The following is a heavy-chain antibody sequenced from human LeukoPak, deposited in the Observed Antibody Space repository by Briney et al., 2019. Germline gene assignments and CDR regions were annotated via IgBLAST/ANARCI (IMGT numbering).Heavy chain of an antibody. CDR3: ARDNRNYDSSGYYDY. V-gene: IGHV3-48*01. D-gene: IGHD3-22*01. CDR1: GFTFSSYS. J-gene: IGHJ4*02. CDR2: ISSSSSTI. Sequence: PGGSLRLSCAASGFTFSSYSMNWVRQAPGKGLEWVSYISSSSSTIYYADSVKGRSTISRDNAKNSLYLQMNSLRAEDTAVYYCARDNRNYDSSGYYDYWGQGTLVTVSS.